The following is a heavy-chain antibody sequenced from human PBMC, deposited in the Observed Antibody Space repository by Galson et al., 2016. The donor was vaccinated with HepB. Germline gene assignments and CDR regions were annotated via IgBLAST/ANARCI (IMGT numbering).Heavy chain of an antibody. CDR1: GFSVTTTGVG. D-gene: IGHD6-19*01. Sequence: PALVKPTQTLTLTCAFSGFSVTTTGVGVGWVRQPPGKALEWPALIYWDDNERYNPSLKSRLTLTKDASKNQVVLTMTNMDPVDSATYYCAHRGSGWYRFDYWGQGILVTVSS. CDR3: AHRGSGWYRFDY. J-gene: IGHJ4*02. V-gene: IGHV2-5*02. CDR2: IYWDDNE.